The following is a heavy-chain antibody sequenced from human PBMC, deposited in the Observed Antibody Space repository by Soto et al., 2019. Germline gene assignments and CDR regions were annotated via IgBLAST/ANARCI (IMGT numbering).Heavy chain of an antibody. D-gene: IGHD3-22*01. J-gene: IGHJ6*02. Sequence: ASVKVSCKVSGYTFIDYYMHWVRQAPGKGLEWMGLIDPENGKPRYAERLQGRVTMTADTSIDTAYLELRRLRSEDTAVYYCARDPNDSSAYYHHYYYGMDVWGQGTTVTVSS. V-gene: IGHV1-69-2*01. CDR2: IDPENGKP. CDR1: GYTFIDYY. CDR3: ARDPNDSSAYYHHYYYGMDV.